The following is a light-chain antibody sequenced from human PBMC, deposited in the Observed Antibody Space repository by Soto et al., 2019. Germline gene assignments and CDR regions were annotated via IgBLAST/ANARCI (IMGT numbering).Light chain of an antibody. CDR3: QQRSTGPPLT. Sequence: EIVMTQSPATLSVSPGERATLSCRASQSVDSNLAWYQQKPGQAPRLLMFGASTRATGIPARFSGSGSGTDFTLTISSLEPEDFAVYYCQQRSTGPPLTFGGGTKVEIK. CDR1: QSVDSN. J-gene: IGKJ4*01. V-gene: IGKV3D-15*01. CDR2: GAS.